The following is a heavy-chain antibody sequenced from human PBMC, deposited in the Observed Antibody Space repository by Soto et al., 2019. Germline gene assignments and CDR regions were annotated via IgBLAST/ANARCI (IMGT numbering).Heavy chain of an antibody. CDR2: IYHSGTP. CDR3: AREDFGSCSSTTCLNWFDP. J-gene: IGHJ5*02. Sequence: QVLLQESGPGLVKPSETLSLTCSVSGASITSYYWSWIRQPPGRGLGWIGYIYHSGTPSYNPSLKSRVTISVDTSKNQLSLRLVSVTAADTALYFCAREDFGSCSSTTCLNWFDPWGQGTLVTVSS. D-gene: IGHD2-2*01. V-gene: IGHV4-59*01. CDR1: GASITSYY.